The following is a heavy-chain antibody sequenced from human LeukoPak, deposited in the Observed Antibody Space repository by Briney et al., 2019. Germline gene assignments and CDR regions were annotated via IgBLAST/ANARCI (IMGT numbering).Heavy chain of an antibody. CDR1: GFTFSSYA. J-gene: IGHJ6*02. CDR2: ISYDGSIK. CDR3: ARSQLPHNYYYYGVDV. V-gene: IGHV3-30*04. Sequence: GGSLRLSCAASGFTFSSYAMHWVRQAPGKGLEWVAVISYDGSIKYYADSVKGRFTISRDNSKNTLFLQMNSLRAEDTTVYYCARSQLPHNYYYYGVDVWGQGTTVTVSS. D-gene: IGHD2-2*01.